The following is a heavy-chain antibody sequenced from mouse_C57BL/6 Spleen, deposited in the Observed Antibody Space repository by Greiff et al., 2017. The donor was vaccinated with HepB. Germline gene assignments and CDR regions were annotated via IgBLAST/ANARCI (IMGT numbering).Heavy chain of an antibody. CDR1: GFSLTSYG. CDR3: ARTPITTVVAWYFDV. Sequence: VQLQQSGPGLVQPSQSLSITCTVSGFSLTSYGVHWVRQSPGKGLEWLGVIWSGGSTDYNAAFISRLSISKDNSKSQVFFKMNSLQADDTAIYYCARTPITTVVAWYFDVWGTGTTVTVSS. V-gene: IGHV2-2*01. J-gene: IGHJ1*03. CDR2: IWSGGST. D-gene: IGHD1-1*01.